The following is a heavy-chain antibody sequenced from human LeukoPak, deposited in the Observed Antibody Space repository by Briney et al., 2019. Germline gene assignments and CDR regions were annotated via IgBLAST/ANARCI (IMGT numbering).Heavy chain of an antibody. CDR3: VRDLILVWTPGDDFDY. Sequence: GGSLRLSGAASGFTFSSYWMHWVRQAPGKGLEWVSRINEDGSIITYADPVKGRFTISRDNAKNTLYLQMNSLRAEDTAVYYCVRDLILVWTPGDDFDYWGQGTLVTVSS. D-gene: IGHD2-8*01. J-gene: IGHJ4*02. CDR1: GFTFSSYW. CDR2: INEDGSII. V-gene: IGHV3-74*01.